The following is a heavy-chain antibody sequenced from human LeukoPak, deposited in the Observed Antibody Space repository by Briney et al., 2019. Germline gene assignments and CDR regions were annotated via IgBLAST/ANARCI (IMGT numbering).Heavy chain of an antibody. Sequence: GGSLRLSCVASGFAFSSYAMNWVRQAPGKGLEWVSYIGSNFETIYADSVKGRFTISRDNAKNSLYLQMNSLRAEDTAVYYCARDRKVGVWFGEYGFDYWGQGTLVTVSS. CDR1: GFAFSSYA. J-gene: IGHJ4*02. CDR3: ARDRKVGVWFGEYGFDY. V-gene: IGHV3-48*01. D-gene: IGHD3-10*01. CDR2: IGSNFETI.